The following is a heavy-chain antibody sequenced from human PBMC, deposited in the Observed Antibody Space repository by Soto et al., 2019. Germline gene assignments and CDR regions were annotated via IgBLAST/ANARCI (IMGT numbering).Heavy chain of an antibody. Sequence: ASVKVSCKASGYTFTSYYMHWVRQAPGQGLEWMGIINPSGGSTIYAQKFQGRVTMTEDTSTDTAYMELSSLRSEDTAVYYCATDLSSGSGYYSSHYWGQGTLVTVSS. V-gene: IGHV1-46*01. D-gene: IGHD3-22*01. CDR3: ATDLSSGSGYYSSHY. J-gene: IGHJ4*02. CDR1: GYTFTSYY. CDR2: INPSGGST.